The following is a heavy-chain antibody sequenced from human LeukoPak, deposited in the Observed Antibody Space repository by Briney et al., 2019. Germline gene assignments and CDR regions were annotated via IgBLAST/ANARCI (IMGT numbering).Heavy chain of an antibody. J-gene: IGHJ6*01. D-gene: IGHD2-15*01. CDR2: INPNSGGT. Sequence: ASMKVSCKASGYTFTDYYMHWVPQAPGQGLEWMGWINPNSGGTNYAQKFQGRVTMTRDTSISTAYMGRRRLRSDDTAVYYCVRGGDIVVVVSATPSIMDVGRQGTSVTVSS. V-gene: IGHV1-2*02. CDR1: GYTFTDYY. CDR3: VRGGDIVVVVSATPSIMDV.